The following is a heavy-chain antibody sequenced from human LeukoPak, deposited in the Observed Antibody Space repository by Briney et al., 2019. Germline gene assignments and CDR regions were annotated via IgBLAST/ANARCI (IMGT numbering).Heavy chain of an antibody. CDR3: TKDPNGDYVGAFDP. D-gene: IGHD4-17*01. V-gene: IGHV3-23*01. J-gene: IGHJ5*02. Sequence: GGSLRLSCAASGFTFSTYAMNWVRQAPGKGLEWVSAITGSGGSTYYADSMKGRFTISRDNSKNTLYLQMNSLRGEDTAVYYCTKDPNGDYVGAFDPWGQGTLVTVSS. CDR1: GFTFSTYA. CDR2: ITGSGGST.